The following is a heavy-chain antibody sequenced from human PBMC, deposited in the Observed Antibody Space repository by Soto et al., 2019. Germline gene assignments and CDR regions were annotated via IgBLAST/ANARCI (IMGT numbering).Heavy chain of an antibody. CDR1: GYTFTSYY. D-gene: IGHD2-15*01. CDR2: INPSGGST. CDR3: ARDERIINFSFNGFYFGY. Sequence: ASVKVSCKASGYTFTSYYMHWVRQAPGQGLEWMGIINPSGGSTSYAQKFQGRVTMTRDTSTSTVYMELSSLRSEDTAVYYCARDERIINFSFNGFYFGYWGQGTRVTVSS. V-gene: IGHV1-46*01. J-gene: IGHJ4*02.